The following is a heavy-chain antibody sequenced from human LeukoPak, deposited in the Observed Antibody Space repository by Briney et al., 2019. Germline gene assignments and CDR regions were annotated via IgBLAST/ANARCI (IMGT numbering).Heavy chain of an antibody. CDR2: INHSGST. CDR1: GGSISSSSYY. D-gene: IGHD1-26*01. Sequence: PSETLSLTCTVSGGSISSSSYYWGWIRQPPGKGLEWIGEINHSGSTNYNPSLKSRVTISVDTSKNQFSLKLSSVTAADTAVYYCARVGSVGPYYYYYYMDVWGKGTTVTVSS. CDR3: ARVGSVGPYYYYYYMDV. J-gene: IGHJ6*03. V-gene: IGHV4-39*07.